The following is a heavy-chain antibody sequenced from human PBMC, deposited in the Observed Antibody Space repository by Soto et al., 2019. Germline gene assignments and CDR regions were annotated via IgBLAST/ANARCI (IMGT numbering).Heavy chain of an antibody. D-gene: IGHD6-6*01. CDR1: GFTFSSYS. J-gene: IGHJ6*03. V-gene: IGHV3-21*01. Sequence: GGSLRLSCAASGFTFSSYSMNWVRQAPGKGLEWVSSISSSSSYIYYADSVKGRFTISRDNAKNSLYLQMNSLRAEDTAVYYCARDSPVWRSSSSNPHYYYYYMDVWGKGTTVTVSS. CDR3: ARDSPVWRSSSSNPHYYYYYMDV. CDR2: ISSSSSYI.